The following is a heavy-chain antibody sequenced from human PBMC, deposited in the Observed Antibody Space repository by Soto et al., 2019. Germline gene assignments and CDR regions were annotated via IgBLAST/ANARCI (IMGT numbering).Heavy chain of an antibody. V-gene: IGHV6-1*01. CDR2: TYYRSKWYN. Sequence: SQTISLTCAISGDSVSSNSAAWNWFRQSPSRGLEWLGRTYYRSKWYNDYAVSVKSRITINPDTSKNQFSLQLNSVTPEDTAVYYCARGLYLGNDILTGYFRFDPWGQGTLV. CDR1: GDSVSSNSAA. J-gene: IGHJ5*02. CDR3: ARGLYLGNDILTGYFRFDP. D-gene: IGHD3-9*01.